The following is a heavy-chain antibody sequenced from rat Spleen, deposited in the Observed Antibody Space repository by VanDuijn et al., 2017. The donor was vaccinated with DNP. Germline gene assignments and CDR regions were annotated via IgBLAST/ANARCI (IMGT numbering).Heavy chain of an antibody. CDR1: GFSLPSFG. Sequence: QVQLKESGPGLVQPSRTLSLTCTVSGFSLPSFGVSWVRQPPGKGLEWIAAVWGGGSTDYNSALNSRLRISRATSKSQVLLKMNSLQTEDTAMYFCARWHLYLNYFDYWGQGVMVTVSS. J-gene: IGHJ2*01. CDR3: ARWHLYLNYFDY. D-gene: IGHD1-2*01. V-gene: IGHV2-16*01. CDR2: VWGGGST.